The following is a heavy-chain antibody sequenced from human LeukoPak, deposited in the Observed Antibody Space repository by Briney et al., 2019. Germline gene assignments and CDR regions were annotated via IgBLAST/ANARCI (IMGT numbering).Heavy chain of an antibody. J-gene: IGHJ4*02. CDR3: ARGGVIFDY. V-gene: IGHV4-34*01. CDR2: INHSGST. Sequence: SETLSLTCAVYGGSFSGYYWSWIRQPPGKGLEWIGEINHSGSTNYNPSLKSRVTISVDTSKNQFSLKLSSVTAADTAAYYCARGGVIFDYWGQGTLVTVSS. D-gene: IGHD3-10*01. CDR1: GGSFSGYY.